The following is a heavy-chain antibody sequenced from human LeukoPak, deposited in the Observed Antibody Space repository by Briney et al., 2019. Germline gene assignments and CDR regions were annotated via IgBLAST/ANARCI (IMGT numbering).Heavy chain of an antibody. J-gene: IGHJ4*02. D-gene: IGHD6-19*01. CDR1: GFTFSSYA. CDR2: ISYDGSNK. V-gene: IGHV3-30*04. Sequence: GGSPRLSCAASGFTFSSYAMHCVRQAPGKGLEWVAVISYDGSNKYYADSVKGRFTISRDNSKNTLYLQMNSLRAEDTAVYYCASLMAVAGTRFDYWGQGTLVTVSS. CDR3: ASLMAVAGTRFDY.